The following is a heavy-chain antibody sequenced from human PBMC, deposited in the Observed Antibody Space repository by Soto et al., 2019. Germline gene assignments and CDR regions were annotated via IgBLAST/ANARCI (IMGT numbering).Heavy chain of an antibody. CDR1: GFTFNSHA. J-gene: IGHJ4*02. CDR2: IYHSGRT. D-gene: IGHD1-20*01. V-gene: IGHV4-31*02. CDR3: ARWVEVSLDYFDS. Sequence: LRLSCTVSGFTFNSHAMSWVRQNPGKGLEWIGHIYHSGRTYYNPSLKSRVGILVDTSKNQFSLNLNSVTAADTAVYYCARWVEVSLDYFDSWGQGTPVTVSS.